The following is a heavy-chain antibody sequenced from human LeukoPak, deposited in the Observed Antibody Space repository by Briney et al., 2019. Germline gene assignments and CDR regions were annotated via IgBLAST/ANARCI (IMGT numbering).Heavy chain of an antibody. D-gene: IGHD3-22*01. CDR3: ARVGGDDSTGHYSVDY. V-gene: IGHV4-38-2*01. Sequence: SETLSLTCAVSGYSITSTYWWGWIRQTPGRGLEWIGSLHHSGSTSYSPSLKSRVTVSVDTSKNQFSLRLSSVTAADTAVYYCARVGGDDSTGHYSVDYWGQGTLVTVSS. CDR1: GYSITSTYW. CDR2: LHHSGST. J-gene: IGHJ4*02.